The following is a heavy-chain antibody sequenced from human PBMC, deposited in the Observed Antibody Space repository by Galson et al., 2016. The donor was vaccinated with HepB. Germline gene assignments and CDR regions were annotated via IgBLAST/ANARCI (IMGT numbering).Heavy chain of an antibody. CDR3: AREYSTGYYERFLAKRARRGFDY. Sequence: CAISGDSVSSNSAAWNWIRQSPSRGLEWLGRTYYRAKRYNDYAVSVKSRITINVDTSKNQFSLQLNSVTPEDTAVYYCAREYSTGYYERFLAKRARRGFDYWGQGTLVTVSS. D-gene: IGHD6-19*01. V-gene: IGHV6-1*01. J-gene: IGHJ4*02. CDR1: GDSVSSNSAA. CDR2: TYYRAKRYN.